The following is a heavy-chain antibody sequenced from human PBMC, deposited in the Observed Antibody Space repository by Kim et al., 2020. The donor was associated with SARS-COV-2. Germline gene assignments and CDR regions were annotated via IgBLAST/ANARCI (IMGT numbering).Heavy chain of an antibody. Sequence: SETLSLTCTVSGGSISSYYWSWIRQPPGKGLEWIGYIYYSGSTNYNPSLKSRVTISVDTSKNQFSLKLSSVTAADTAVYYCARVRIAAVSLGMDVWGQGTTVTVSS. CDR1: GGSISSYY. CDR3: ARVRIAAVSLGMDV. J-gene: IGHJ6*02. V-gene: IGHV4-59*01. D-gene: IGHD6-13*01. CDR2: IYYSGST.